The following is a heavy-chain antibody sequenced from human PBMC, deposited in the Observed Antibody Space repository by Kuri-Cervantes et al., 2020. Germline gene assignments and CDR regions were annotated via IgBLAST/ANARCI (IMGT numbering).Heavy chain of an antibody. D-gene: IGHD3-22*01. V-gene: IGHV3-9*01. CDR2: ISWNSGSI. CDR1: GFTFSSYW. J-gene: IGHJ4*02. CDR3: TTVYYYDSSGYYGWWGY. Sequence: GGSLRLSCAASGFTFSSYWMHWVRQAPGKGLEWVSGISWNSGSIGYADSVKGRFTISRDNAKNSLYLQMNSLKTEDTAVYYCTTVYYYDSSGYYGWWGYWGQGTLVTVSS.